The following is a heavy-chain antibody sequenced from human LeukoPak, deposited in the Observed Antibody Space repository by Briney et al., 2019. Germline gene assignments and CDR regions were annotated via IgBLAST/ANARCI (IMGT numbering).Heavy chain of an antibody. Sequence: PGGSLRLSCAASGFTFSSYSMNWVRQAPGKGLEWVSYISSSSSTIYYADSVKGRFTISRDNAKNSLYLQMNSLRAEDTAVYYCARDLPYGDYFPYGMDVWGQGTTVTASS. CDR1: GFTFSSYS. CDR2: ISSSSSTI. V-gene: IGHV3-48*01. CDR3: ARDLPYGDYFPYGMDV. D-gene: IGHD4-17*01. J-gene: IGHJ6*02.